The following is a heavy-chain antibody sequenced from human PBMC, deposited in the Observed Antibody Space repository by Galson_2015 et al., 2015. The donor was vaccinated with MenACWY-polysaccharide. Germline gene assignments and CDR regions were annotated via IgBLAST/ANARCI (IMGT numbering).Heavy chain of an antibody. J-gene: IGHJ5*01. CDR1: GATFSSHA. CDR2: ISGSGRST. V-gene: IGHV3-23*01. CDR3: AKDLGWGREYNYGPLGLS. D-gene: IGHD5-18*01. Sequence: SLRLSCAAPGATFSSHAFSWVRQAPGKGLEWVATISGSGRSTFYADSVQGRVILSRDNPKNTLQLQMNSLRAEDTAVYYCAKDLGWGREYNYGPLGLSWGPGTLVTVSS.